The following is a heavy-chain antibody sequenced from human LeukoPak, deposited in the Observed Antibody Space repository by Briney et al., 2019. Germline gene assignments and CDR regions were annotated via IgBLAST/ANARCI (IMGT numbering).Heavy chain of an antibody. D-gene: IGHD5-18*01. V-gene: IGHV4-61*02. CDR3: ARDMGGYSYGPGDAFDI. J-gene: IGHJ3*02. Sequence: SETLSLTCTVSGGSISSGSYYWSWIRQPAGKGLEWIGRIYTSGSTNYNPSLKSRVTISVDTSKNQFSLKLSSVTAADTAVYYCARDMGGYSYGPGDAFDIWGQGTMVTVSS. CDR2: IYTSGST. CDR1: GGSISSGSYY.